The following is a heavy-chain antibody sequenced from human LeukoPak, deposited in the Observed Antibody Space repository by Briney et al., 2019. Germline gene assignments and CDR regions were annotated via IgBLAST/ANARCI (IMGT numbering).Heavy chain of an antibody. J-gene: IGHJ1*01. CDR3: ARGELYYDFWSGHLGGGYFQH. CDR1: GFTFSSYA. D-gene: IGHD3-3*01. CDR2: ISSNGGST. Sequence: GGSLRLSCAASGFTFSSYAMHWVRQAPGKGLEYVSAISSNGGSTYYANSVKGRFTISRDNSKTTLYLQMGSLRAEDMAVYYCARGELYYDFWSGHLGGGYFQHWGQGTLVTVSS. V-gene: IGHV3-64*01.